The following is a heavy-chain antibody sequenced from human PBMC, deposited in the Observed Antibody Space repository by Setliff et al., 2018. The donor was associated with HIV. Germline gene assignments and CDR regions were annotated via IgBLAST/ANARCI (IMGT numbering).Heavy chain of an antibody. Sequence: ASVKVSCKASGYTFSDYGISWVRQAPGQGLEWMGWISAYNGKTNSAQKVQGRVTMTTDTSTSTAYMELGSLISDDTAVHYCARTRKSYPPAYGLDVWGQGTTVTVSS. J-gene: IGHJ6*02. V-gene: IGHV1-18*01. D-gene: IGHD6-6*01. CDR1: GYTFSDYG. CDR3: ARTRKSYPPAYGLDV. CDR2: ISAYNGKT.